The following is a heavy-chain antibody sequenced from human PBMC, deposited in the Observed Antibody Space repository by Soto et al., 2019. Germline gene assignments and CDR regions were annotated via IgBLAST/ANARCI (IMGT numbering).Heavy chain of an antibody. V-gene: IGHV3-48*01. Sequence: GGSLRLSCAASGFTFSTYDMNWVRQAPGKGLEWISYISSINIIYYADSVRGRFAISRDNAKNSLYLQMHSLRAEDTAVYYCARDGSRFYGMDVWGQGTTVTVSS. CDR1: GFTFSTYD. J-gene: IGHJ6*02. CDR2: ISSINII. CDR3: ARDGSRFYGMDV.